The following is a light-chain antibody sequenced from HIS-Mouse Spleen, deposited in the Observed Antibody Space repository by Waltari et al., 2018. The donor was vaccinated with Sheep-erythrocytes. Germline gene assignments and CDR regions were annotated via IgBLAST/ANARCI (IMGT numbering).Light chain of an antibody. J-gene: IGLJ3*02. CDR2: EGS. CDR1: SSDVGRYNL. Sequence: QSALTQPASVSGSPGQSITISCTGTSSDVGRYNLVSWYQQHPGKAPKLMIYEGSKRPSGVSNSFSGSKSGNTASLTISGLQAEDEADYYCCSYAGSSTVFGGGTKLTVL. CDR3: CSYAGSSTV. V-gene: IGLV2-23*01.